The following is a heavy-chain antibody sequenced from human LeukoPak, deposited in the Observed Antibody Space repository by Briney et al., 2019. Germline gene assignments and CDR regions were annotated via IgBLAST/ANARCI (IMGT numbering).Heavy chain of an antibody. V-gene: IGHV3-48*01. D-gene: IGHD3-10*01. CDR2: IGSSSSTI. CDR3: ARDGGGRVLWFGEVYDAFDI. CDR1: GFTFSSYS. J-gene: IGHJ3*02. Sequence: GGSLRLSCAASGFTFSSYSMDWVRQAPGKGLEWVSYIGSSSSTIYYADSVKGRFTISRDNAKNSLYLQMNSLRAEDTAVYYCARDGGGRVLWFGEVYDAFDIWGQGTMVTVSS.